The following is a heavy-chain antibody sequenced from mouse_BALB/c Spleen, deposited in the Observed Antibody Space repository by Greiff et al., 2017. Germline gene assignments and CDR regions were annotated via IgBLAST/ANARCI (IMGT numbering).Heavy chain of an antibody. CDR1: GYAFSSYW. V-gene: IGHV1-80*01. D-gene: IGHD2-2*01. CDR2: ICPGDGDT. Sequence: QVQLQQSGAELVRPGSSVKISCKASGYAFSSYWMNWVKQRPGQGLEWIGQICPGDGDTDYNGKFKGKATLTADKSSSTAYMQLSSLTSEDSAVYFCAKGYDVHCDWGGRDTSHRV. J-gene: IGHJ2*03. CDR3: AKGYDVHCDW.